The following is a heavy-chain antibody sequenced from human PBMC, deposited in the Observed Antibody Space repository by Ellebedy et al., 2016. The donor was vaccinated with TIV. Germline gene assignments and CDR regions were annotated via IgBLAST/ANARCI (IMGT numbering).Heavy chain of an antibody. Sequence: SETLSLXXTVSGGSISSYYWSWIRQPAGKGLEWIGRIYTSGSTNYNPSLKSRVTMSVDTSKNQFSLKLSSVTAADTAVYYCARGEVVTTKYYFDYWGQGTLVTVSS. CDR1: GGSISSYY. D-gene: IGHD3-22*01. CDR2: IYTSGST. J-gene: IGHJ4*02. V-gene: IGHV4-4*07. CDR3: ARGEVVTTKYYFDY.